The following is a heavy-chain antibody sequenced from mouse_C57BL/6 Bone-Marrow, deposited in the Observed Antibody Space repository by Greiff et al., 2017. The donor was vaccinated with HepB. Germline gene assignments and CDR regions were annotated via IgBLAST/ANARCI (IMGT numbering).Heavy chain of an antibody. CDR2: INPYNGDT. CDR1: GYSFTGYF. D-gene: IGHD6-1*01. CDR3: ARQGSYLQAMDY. Sequence: EVKLVESGPELVKPGDSVKISCKASGYSFTGYFMNWVMQSHGKSLEWIGRINPYNGDTFYNQKFKGKATLTVDKSSSTAHMELRSLTSEDSAVYYCARQGSYLQAMDYWGQGTSVTVSS. V-gene: IGHV1-20*01. J-gene: IGHJ4*01.